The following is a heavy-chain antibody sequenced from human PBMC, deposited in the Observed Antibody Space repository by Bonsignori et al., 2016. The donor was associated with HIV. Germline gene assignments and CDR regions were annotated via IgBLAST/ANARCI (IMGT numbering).Heavy chain of an antibody. CDR3: ARDLGAVAGTSLSKLNDY. D-gene: IGHD6-19*01. J-gene: IGHJ4*02. CDR2: ISSSSSYI. Sequence: IRQPPGKGLEWVSSISSSSSYIYYADSVKGRFTISRDNAKNSLYLQMNSLRAEDTAVYYCARDLGAVAGTSLSKLNDYWGQGTLVTVSS. V-gene: IGHV3-21*01.